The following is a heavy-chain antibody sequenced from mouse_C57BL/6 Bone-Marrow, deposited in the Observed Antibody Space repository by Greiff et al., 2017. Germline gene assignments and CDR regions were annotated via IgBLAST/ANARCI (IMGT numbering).Heavy chain of an antibody. CDR2: ISRGGSYT. Sequence: EVKLEESGGDLVKPGGSLKLSCAASGFTFSSYGMSWVRQTPDKRLEWVATISRGGSYTNYTHSVKGRFTLSRDNATNTLYLQMSSLKSEDAAMSYCANHWYFDYWGQGTTLTVSS. V-gene: IGHV5-6*02. CDR3: ANHWYFDY. D-gene: IGHD4-1*01. J-gene: IGHJ2*01. CDR1: GFTFSSYG.